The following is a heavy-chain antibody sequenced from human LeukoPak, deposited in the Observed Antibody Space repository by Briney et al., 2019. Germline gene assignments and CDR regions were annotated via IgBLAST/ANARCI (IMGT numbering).Heavy chain of an antibody. Sequence: SETLSLTCIVSGGPIRGTSYYWGWIRQSPGKGLEWIGSVSYSGSPYYNPPLKSRVAISIDTSKNLFSLELTSVTAADTAVYYCARPLTGYSNTFVYWGQRTMVTVSS. V-gene: IGHV4-39*01. CDR3: ARPLTGYSNTFVY. CDR2: VSYSGSP. J-gene: IGHJ4*02. CDR1: GGPIRGTSYY. D-gene: IGHD4-11*01.